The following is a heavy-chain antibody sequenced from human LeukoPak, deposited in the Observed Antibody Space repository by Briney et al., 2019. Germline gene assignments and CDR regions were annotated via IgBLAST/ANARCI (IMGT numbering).Heavy chain of an antibody. Sequence: PGGSLTLSCSTSGFFFSDFYMTWIRQAPGKGLESVSYIDNDATAIYYADSVKGRFTISRDNARSSVYLQMNSLRVDDTAVYYCVKGASTTWYTAEHFQYWGQGTLVSVSS. CDR2: IDNDATAI. CDR3: VKGASTTWYTAEHFQY. V-gene: IGHV3-11*04. D-gene: IGHD2-2*02. CDR1: GFFFSDFY. J-gene: IGHJ1*01.